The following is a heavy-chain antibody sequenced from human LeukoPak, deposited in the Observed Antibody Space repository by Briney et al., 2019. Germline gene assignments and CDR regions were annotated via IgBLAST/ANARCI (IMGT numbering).Heavy chain of an antibody. V-gene: IGHV3-66*04. CDR3: ARRAGDYSHPYDY. CDR1: GFTASSNY. Sequence: GGSLRLSCVASGFTASSNYMSWVRQAPGEGLEWVSVIYSGGSTYYADSVKDRFTISRDNSKNTLYLQMNSLRAEDTAVYYCARRAGDYSHPYDYWGQGTLVTVSS. D-gene: IGHD3-22*01. J-gene: IGHJ4*02. CDR2: IYSGGST.